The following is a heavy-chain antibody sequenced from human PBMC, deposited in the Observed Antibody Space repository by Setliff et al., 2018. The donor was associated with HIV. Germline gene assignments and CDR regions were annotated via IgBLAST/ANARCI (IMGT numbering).Heavy chain of an antibody. Sequence: KPSETLSLTCAVYGGSFSAYHWSWIRQTPGKGLEWLGEINHSGSTAYNLALERRVSMSIDTSKNQFSLKLTSVTAADTAIYYCARGRDYTGSWFRPFYLDFWGHGNLVTVSS. CDR1: GGSFSAYH. J-gene: IGHJ4*01. CDR3: ARGRDYTGSWFRPFYLDF. CDR2: INHSGST. D-gene: IGHD3-3*01. V-gene: IGHV4-34*01.